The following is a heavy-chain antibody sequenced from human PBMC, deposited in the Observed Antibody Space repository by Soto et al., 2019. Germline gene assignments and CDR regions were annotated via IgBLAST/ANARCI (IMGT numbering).Heavy chain of an antibody. J-gene: IGHJ5*02. D-gene: IGHD3-10*01. Sequence: XGSLRLSCAASGFTFSSYAMSWVRQAPGKGLDWVSAIIGSGGSTYYADSVKGRFTISRDNSKNTLYLQMNSLRAEDTAVYYCAKDQTLGQYYYGSGSYYPGWFDPWGHGTLVTVSS. CDR2: IIGSGGST. CDR3: AKDQTLGQYYYGSGSYYPGWFDP. V-gene: IGHV3-23*01. CDR1: GFTFSSYA.